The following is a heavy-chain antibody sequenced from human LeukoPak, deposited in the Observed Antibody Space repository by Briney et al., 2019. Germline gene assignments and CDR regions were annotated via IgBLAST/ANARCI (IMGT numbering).Heavy chain of an antibody. V-gene: IGHV3-48*02. D-gene: IGHD5-12*01. CDR1: GFTFSYYS. Sequence: GGSLRLSCVASGFTFSYYSMNWVRQAPGKGLEWVSYINSISGEIWYADSVKGRFTISRDDAKNSLYLQMNSLRDEDTAVYYCARDHGYAFDYWGQGTVVTVSS. J-gene: IGHJ4*02. CDR2: INSISGEI. CDR3: ARDHGYAFDY.